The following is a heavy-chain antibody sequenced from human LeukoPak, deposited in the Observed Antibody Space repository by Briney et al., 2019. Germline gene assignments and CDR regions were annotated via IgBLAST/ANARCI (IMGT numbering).Heavy chain of an antibody. Sequence: SETLSLTCTVSGYSISSGYYWGWIRQPPGKGLERIGSIYHGGSTYYTPSLKSRVTISADTSKNQFSLKLRFVTAADTAVYYCARLLSWELTNWFDPWGQGILVTVSS. CDR1: GYSISSGYY. J-gene: IGHJ5*02. CDR3: ARLLSWELTNWFDP. D-gene: IGHD1-26*01. CDR2: IYHGGST. V-gene: IGHV4-38-2*02.